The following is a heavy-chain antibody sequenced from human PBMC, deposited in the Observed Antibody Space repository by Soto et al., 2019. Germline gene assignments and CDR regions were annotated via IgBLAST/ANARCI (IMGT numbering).Heavy chain of an antibody. V-gene: IGHV5-51*01. D-gene: IGHD1-26*01. Sequence: GESLKISCKGSGYSFTSYWIGWVRQTPGKGLEWMGIIYPGDSDSKYSPSFQGQVTISADKSISTAYLQWSSLKASDTAMYYCARFHYPEAFDIWGQGTMVTVSS. CDR3: ARFHYPEAFDI. CDR2: IYPGDSDS. CDR1: GYSFTSYW. J-gene: IGHJ3*02.